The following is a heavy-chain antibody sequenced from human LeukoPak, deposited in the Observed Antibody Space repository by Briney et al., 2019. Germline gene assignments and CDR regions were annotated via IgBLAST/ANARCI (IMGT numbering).Heavy chain of an antibody. J-gene: IGHJ4*02. CDR3: ARELDGYNFDGLYY. Sequence: GASVKVSCKASGYTFTGYYMHWVRQAPGQGLEWMGRINPNSGGTNYAQKFQGRATMTRDTSISTAYMELSRLRSDDTAVYYCARELDGYNFDGLYYWGQGTLVTVSS. CDR1: GYTFTGYY. D-gene: IGHD5-24*01. V-gene: IGHV1-2*06. CDR2: INPNSGGT.